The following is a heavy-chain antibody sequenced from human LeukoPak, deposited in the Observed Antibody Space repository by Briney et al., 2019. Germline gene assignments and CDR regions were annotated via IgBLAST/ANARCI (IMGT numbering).Heavy chain of an antibody. Sequence: PGGSLRLSCAASGFTFSNYGMSWVRQAPGKGLEWVSAISGSGGSTYCSDPVKGRFTISRDNSKNTLYLQMNSLRAEDTAVYYCAKGGSSSSHYYYGMDGWGQGTTVTVSS. CDR1: GFTFSNYG. D-gene: IGHD6-6*01. CDR2: ISGSGGST. CDR3: AKGGSSSSHYYYGMDG. J-gene: IGHJ6*02. V-gene: IGHV3-23*01.